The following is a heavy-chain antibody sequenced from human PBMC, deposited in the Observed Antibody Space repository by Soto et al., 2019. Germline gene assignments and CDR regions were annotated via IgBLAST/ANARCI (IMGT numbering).Heavy chain of an antibody. Sequence: QVQLVQSGAEVKKPGASVKVSCKASGYTFTSYDINWVRQATGQGLEWMGWMNPNSGNTGYAEKFQVRVTMTRNTSMSTGYMELSSLRSEDTAVYYCARMSSSSWYNWFDPWGQGTLVTVSS. V-gene: IGHV1-8*01. CDR1: GYTFTSYD. CDR3: ARMSSSSWYNWFDP. J-gene: IGHJ5*02. D-gene: IGHD6-13*01. CDR2: MNPNSGNT.